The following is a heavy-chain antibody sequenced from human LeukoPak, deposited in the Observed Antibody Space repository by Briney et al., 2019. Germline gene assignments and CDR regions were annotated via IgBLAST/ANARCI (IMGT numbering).Heavy chain of an antibody. V-gene: IGHV1-18*04. D-gene: IGHD6-19*01. CDR3: ARVTFSRATWLVLRDQRYYFDY. CDR2: ISAYNGNT. CDR1: GYTFTGYY. Sequence: ASVKVSCKASGYTFTGYYMHWVRQAPGQGLEWMGWISAYNGNTNYAQKLQGRVTMTTDTSTSTVYMELRSLRSDDTAVYYCARVTFSRATWLVLRDQRYYFDYWGQGTLVTVSS. J-gene: IGHJ4*02.